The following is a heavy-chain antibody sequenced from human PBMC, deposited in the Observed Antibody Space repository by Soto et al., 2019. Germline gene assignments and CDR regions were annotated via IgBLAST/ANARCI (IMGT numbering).Heavy chain of an antibody. V-gene: IGHV3-23*01. CDR2: ISSSGGST. J-gene: IGHJ4*02. CDR3: AKRAPYCSGGSCYSALDY. CDR1: GFTFSSYA. Sequence: VQLLESGGGLVQPGGSLRLSCAASGFTFSSYAMSWVRQAPGKGLEWVSAISSSGGSTYYADSVKGRFTISRDNSKITLYLQMSSLRAEDTAVYYCAKRAPYCSGGSCYSALDYWGQGTLVTVSS. D-gene: IGHD2-15*01.